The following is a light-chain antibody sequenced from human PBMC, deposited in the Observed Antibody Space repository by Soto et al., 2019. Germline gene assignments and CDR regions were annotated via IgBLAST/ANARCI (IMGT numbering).Light chain of an antibody. CDR2: KAS. V-gene: IGKV1-5*03. J-gene: IGKJ1*01. CDR3: QQYNTFST. CDR1: QSVSIW. Sequence: DIQMTQSPSTLSASVGDRATITCRASQSVSIWLAWYQQKPGKAPNLLIYKASTLETGVPSRFTGSGSGTEFTLTISSLQPDDFATYYCQQYNTFSTFGQGTKVEMK.